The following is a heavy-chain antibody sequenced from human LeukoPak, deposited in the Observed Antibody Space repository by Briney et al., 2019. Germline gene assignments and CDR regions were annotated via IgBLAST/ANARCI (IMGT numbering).Heavy chain of an antibody. CDR1: GFTFNYYA. J-gene: IGHJ6*03. CDR3: AREEQLVGFYYYMDV. Sequence: PGGSLRLSCAASGFTFNYYAMHWVRQAPGKGLEWVAIISYDGSNKYYADSVKGRFTISRDNSKNTLYLQMNSLRTEDTAVYYCAREEQLVGFYYYMDVWGKGTTVTVSS. V-gene: IGHV3-30*04. CDR2: ISYDGSNK. D-gene: IGHD6-6*01.